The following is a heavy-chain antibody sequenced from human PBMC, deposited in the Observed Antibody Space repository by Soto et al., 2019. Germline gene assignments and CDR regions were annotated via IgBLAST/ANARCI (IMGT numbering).Heavy chain of an antibody. CDR2: INPNTGYT. CDR3: VRGRVMITFGVVIVIDY. CDR1: GYTFTSYD. V-gene: IGHV1-8*01. D-gene: IGHD3-16*02. Sequence: QVQLVQSGAAMKKPGASVKVSCKASGYTFTSYDINWVRQATGQGLEWVGWINPNTGYTDYAQKFQGRVTMTGNTSITTAYMELSSLRSEDTAVYYCVRGRVMITFGVVIVIDYWGQGSPVTVSS. J-gene: IGHJ4*02.